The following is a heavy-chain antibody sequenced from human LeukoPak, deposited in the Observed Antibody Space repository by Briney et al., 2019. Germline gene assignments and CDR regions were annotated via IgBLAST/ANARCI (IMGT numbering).Heavy chain of an antibody. J-gene: IGHJ3*02. D-gene: IGHD1-26*01. CDR3: ASSSGSYSAFDI. CDR1: GYTFTSYG. V-gene: IGHV1-8*02. Sequence: ASVKVSCKASGYTFTSYGISWVRQATGQGLEWMGWMNPNSGNTGYAQKFQGRVTMTRNTSISTAYMELSSLRSEDTAVYYCASSSGSYSAFDIWGQGTTVTVSS. CDR2: MNPNSGNT.